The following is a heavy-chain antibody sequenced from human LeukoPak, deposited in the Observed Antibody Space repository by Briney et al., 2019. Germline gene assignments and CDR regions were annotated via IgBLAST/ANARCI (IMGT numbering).Heavy chain of an antibody. J-gene: IGHJ6*02. D-gene: IGHD2/OR15-2a*01. Sequence: SETLSLTCAVSGGSISGYFWSWSRQPPGKGLEWIGYIYYTGSTIYNPSLRSRVTMSVDVSNNQLSLDLTSVTAADTAVYYCARHDPVGHFLRGMDVWGQGTTVTVSS. CDR3: ARHDPVGHFLRGMDV. V-gene: IGHV4-59*08. CDR1: GGSISGYF. CDR2: IYYTGST.